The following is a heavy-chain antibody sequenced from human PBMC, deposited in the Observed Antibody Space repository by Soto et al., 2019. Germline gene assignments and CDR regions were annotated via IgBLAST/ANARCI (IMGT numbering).Heavy chain of an antibody. D-gene: IGHD6-13*01. CDR2: IIPIFGTA. J-gene: IGHJ6*02. V-gene: IGHV1-69*01. Sequence: QVQLVQSGAEVKKPGSSVKVSCKASGGNFSSYAISWVRQAPGQGLEWMGGIIPIFGTANYAQKFQGRVTITADESTSTAYMELSSLRSEDTAVYYCARDTAAAEPYYYYGMDVWGQGTTVTVSS. CDR3: ARDTAAAEPYYYYGMDV. CDR1: GGNFSSYA.